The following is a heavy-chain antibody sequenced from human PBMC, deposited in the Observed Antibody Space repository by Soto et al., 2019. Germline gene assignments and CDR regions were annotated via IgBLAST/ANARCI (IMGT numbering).Heavy chain of an antibody. Sequence: GGSLRLSCAASGFTFSSYRMHWVSQAPGKGLEWVAVIWYDGSNKYYADSVKGRFTISRDNSKNTLYLQMNSLRAEDTAVYYCARDLHADYYYYYMDVWGKGTTVTVSS. J-gene: IGHJ6*03. CDR1: GFTFSSYR. V-gene: IGHV3-33*01. CDR3: ARDLHADYYYYYMDV. D-gene: IGHD4-4*01. CDR2: IWYDGSNK.